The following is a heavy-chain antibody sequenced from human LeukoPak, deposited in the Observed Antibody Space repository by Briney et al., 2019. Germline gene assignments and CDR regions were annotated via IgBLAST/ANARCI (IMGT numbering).Heavy chain of an antibody. CDR1: GFTFSSYA. CDR3: AKTGSSSWYRTRFDP. Sequence: GGSLRLSCAASGFTFSSYAMSWVRQAPGKGLEWVSAISGSGGSTYYADSVKGRFTISRDNSKNTLYLQTNSLRAEDTAVYYCAKTGSSSWYRTRFDPWGQGTLVTVSS. D-gene: IGHD6-13*01. V-gene: IGHV3-23*01. CDR2: ISGSGGST. J-gene: IGHJ5*02.